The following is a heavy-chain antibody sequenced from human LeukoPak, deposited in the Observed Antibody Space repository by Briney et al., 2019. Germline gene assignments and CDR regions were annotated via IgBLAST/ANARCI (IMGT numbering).Heavy chain of an antibody. CDR3: ASPYYYGSGSYNLGAFDI. V-gene: IGHV3-66*01. Sequence: GGSLRLSCAASGFTVSSNYMSWVRQARGKGLEWVSVIYSGGSTYYADSVKGRFTISRDNSKNTLYLQMDSLRAEDTAVYYCASPYYYGSGSYNLGAFDIWGQGTMVTVSS. CDR2: IYSGGST. CDR1: GFTVSSNY. J-gene: IGHJ3*02. D-gene: IGHD3-10*01.